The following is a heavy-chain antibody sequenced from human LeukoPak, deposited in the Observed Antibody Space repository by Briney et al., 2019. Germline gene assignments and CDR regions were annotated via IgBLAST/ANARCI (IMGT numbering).Heavy chain of an antibody. D-gene: IGHD1-1*01. CDR1: GGSISSYY. J-gene: IGHJ4*02. CDR2: IYYSGST. CDR3: AGVSTGSTFDY. Sequence: SETLSLTCTVSGGSISSYYWSWIRQPPGKGLEWIGYIYYSGSTNYNPSLKSRVTISVDTSKNQFSLKLSSVTAADTAVYYCAGVSTGSTFDYWSQGTLVTVSS. V-gene: IGHV4-59*01.